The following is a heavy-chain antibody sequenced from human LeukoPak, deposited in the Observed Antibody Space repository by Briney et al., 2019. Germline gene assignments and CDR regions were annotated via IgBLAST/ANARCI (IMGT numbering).Heavy chain of an antibody. J-gene: IGHJ4*02. D-gene: IGHD5-12*01. CDR3: ARDGIVASPLDY. Sequence: PSETLSLTCTVSGYSISSGYYWGWIRQPPGKGLEWIGSIYHSGSTYYNPSLKSRVTISVDTSKNQFSLKLSSVTAADTAVYYCARDGIVASPLDYWGQGTLVTVSS. CDR2: IYHSGST. V-gene: IGHV4-38-2*02. CDR1: GYSISSGYY.